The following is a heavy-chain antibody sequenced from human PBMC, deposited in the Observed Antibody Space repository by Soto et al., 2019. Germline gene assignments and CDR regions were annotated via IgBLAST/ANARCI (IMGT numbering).Heavy chain of an antibody. D-gene: IGHD6-13*01. CDR1: GFTFSSYG. CDR3: GAGQYFSDY. CDR2: RSYDGSDK. J-gene: IGHJ4*02. Sequence: QGQLVESGGGVVQPGRSLRLSCAASGFTFSSYGMHWVRQAPGKGLEWVALRSYDGSDKYYADSVKGRFTISRDNSKNTLYLQMNSLRVEDTAVYYCGAGQYFSDYWGQGTLVTVSS. V-gene: IGHV3-30*03.